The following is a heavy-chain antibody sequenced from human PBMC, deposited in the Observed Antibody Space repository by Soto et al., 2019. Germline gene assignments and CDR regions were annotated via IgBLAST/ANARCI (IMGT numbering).Heavy chain of an antibody. CDR3: ARDGTTMGRQGMDV. CDR2: IIPIRGIA. J-gene: IGHJ6*02. Sequence: QVQLVQSGAEVKKPGSSVKVSCKASGGTFSSYTISWVRQAPGQGLEWMGRIIPIRGIANYAQKFQGRVTITADKSTSTAYMELSSLRSEDTAVYYCARDGTTMGRQGMDVWGQGTTVTVSS. V-gene: IGHV1-69*08. CDR1: GGTFSSYT. D-gene: IGHD3-10*01.